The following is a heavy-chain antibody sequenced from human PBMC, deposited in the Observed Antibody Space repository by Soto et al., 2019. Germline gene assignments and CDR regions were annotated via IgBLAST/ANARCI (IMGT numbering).Heavy chain of an antibody. D-gene: IGHD6-19*01. CDR3: ARGLSGGWVRASRFDP. CDR2: MYYNGNI. Sequence: SETLSLTCNVSGGSISNYYWTWVRQSPEKGLEWIGYMYYNGNINYNPSLKSRVTISVDTSKNQFSLKLSSVTAADTAVYYCARGLSGGWVRASRFDPWGQGTLVTVSS. CDR1: GGSISNYY. V-gene: IGHV4-59*12. J-gene: IGHJ5*02.